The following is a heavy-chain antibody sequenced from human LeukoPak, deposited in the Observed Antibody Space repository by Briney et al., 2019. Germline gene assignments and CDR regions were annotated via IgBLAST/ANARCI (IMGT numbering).Heavy chain of an antibody. D-gene: IGHD3-22*01. Sequence: SETLSLTCSVSGGSISGHYWSWIRQPPGKGLEWIGYIFYSGSTNYNPSLRSRVTISVDMSKNQFSLKLRSATAADTAVYYCAKHLTNAYYDMIWFDPWGQGTLVTVSS. J-gene: IGHJ5*02. CDR3: AKHLTNAYYDMIWFDP. CDR2: IFYSGST. CDR1: GGSISGHY. V-gene: IGHV4-59*11.